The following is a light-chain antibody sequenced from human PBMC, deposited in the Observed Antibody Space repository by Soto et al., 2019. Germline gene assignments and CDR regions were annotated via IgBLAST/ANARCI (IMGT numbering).Light chain of an antibody. CDR2: EAS. CDR1: STDFVSYNR. J-gene: IGLJ1*01. Sequence: QSVLTQPPSVSGSPGQSVTISCTGTSTDFVSYNRVSWYQQPPGTAPKLIIYEASNRPSGVPDRFSGSKSGNTASLTISGLQADVEADYYCSSYAVSINVFGIGTKVTV. CDR3: SSYAVSINV. V-gene: IGLV2-18*02.